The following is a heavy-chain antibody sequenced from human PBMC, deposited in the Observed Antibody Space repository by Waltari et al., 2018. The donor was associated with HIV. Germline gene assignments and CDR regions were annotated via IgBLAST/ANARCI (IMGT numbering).Heavy chain of an antibody. CDR3: ARQKSVAGGKWFDP. Sequence: EVQLVQSGAEVKKPGESLKISCKGSGYRFTSYWIGWVRQMPGKGLEWMGIIYPGDSDTRYSPSFQGQVASSAEKSISAAYRQWSNLKASDTAMYYCARQKSVAGGKWFDPWGQGTLVTVSS. D-gene: IGHD6-19*01. V-gene: IGHV5-51*01. CDR1: GYRFTSYW. J-gene: IGHJ5*02. CDR2: IYPGDSDT.